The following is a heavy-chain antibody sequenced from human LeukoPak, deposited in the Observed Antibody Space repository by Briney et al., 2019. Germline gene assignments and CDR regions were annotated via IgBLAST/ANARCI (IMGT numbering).Heavy chain of an antibody. CDR2: INPSGGST. Sequence: ASVKVSCKASGYTFTSYYMHWVRQAPGQGLEWMGIINPSGGSTSYAQKFQGRVTMTRDTSTSTVYMELSSLRSEDTAVYYCARDSDSSSWYDLSGSTNWFDPWGQGTLVTVSS. V-gene: IGHV1-46*01. J-gene: IGHJ5*02. CDR1: GYTFTSYY. D-gene: IGHD6-13*01. CDR3: ARDSDSSSWYDLSGSTNWFDP.